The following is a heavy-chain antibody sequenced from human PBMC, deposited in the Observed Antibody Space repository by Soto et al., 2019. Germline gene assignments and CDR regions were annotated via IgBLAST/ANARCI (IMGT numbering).Heavy chain of an antibody. Sequence: APAEVTCKASGYTFTSYGISWVRQAPGQGLEWMGWISAYNGNTNYAQKLQGRVTMTTDTSTSTAYMELRSLRSDDTTVYYCARGFTTVTTHFDYWGQGTLVTVSS. J-gene: IGHJ4*02. CDR2: ISAYNGNT. D-gene: IGHD4-4*01. V-gene: IGHV1-18*04. CDR3: ARGFTTVTTHFDY. CDR1: GYTFTSYG.